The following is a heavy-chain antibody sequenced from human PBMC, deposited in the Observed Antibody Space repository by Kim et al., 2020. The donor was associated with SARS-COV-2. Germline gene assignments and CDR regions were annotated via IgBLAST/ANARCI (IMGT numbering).Heavy chain of an antibody. CDR2: IGGKANSDET. J-gene: IGHJ4*02. Sequence: GGSLRLSCAASGFTLSGSNTHWVRQASGKGLEWIGRIGGKANSDETAYSASIQGRFSISRDDSKNPANLHMNSLKTEDTAVYYCAQVWGGNRWLWGQGTLVTVSS. CDR1: GFTLSGSN. CDR3: AQVWGGNRWL. V-gene: IGHV3-73*01. D-gene: IGHD7-27*01.